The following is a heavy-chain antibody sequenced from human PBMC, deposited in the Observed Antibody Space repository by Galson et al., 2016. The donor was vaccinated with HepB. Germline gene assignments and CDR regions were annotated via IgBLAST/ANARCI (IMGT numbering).Heavy chain of an antibody. D-gene: IGHD2-21*01. CDR3: ARGGACGVSPGDAFDI. V-gene: IGHV3-11*06. J-gene: IGHJ3*02. CDR1: GFTFSDYY. CDR2: SSGSSTYT. Sequence: SLRLSCAASGFTFSDYYMTWIRQSPGKGLEWVSYSSGSSTYTNYADSVKGRFTISRDNAKNSLYLQMNSLRAEDTAVYYCARGGACGVSPGDAFDIWGQGTMVTVSS.